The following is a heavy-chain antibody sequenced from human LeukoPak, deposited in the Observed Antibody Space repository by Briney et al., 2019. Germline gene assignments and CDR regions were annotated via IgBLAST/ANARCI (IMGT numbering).Heavy chain of an antibody. CDR1: GFTFSSYG. Sequence: GGSLRLSCAASGFTFSSYGMHWVRQATGKGLEWVSAIGTAGDTYYPGSVKGRFTISRENAKNSLYLQMNSLRAGDTAVYYCARGSSVTSSYYYGMDVWGQGTTVTVSS. CDR3: ARGSSVTSSYYYGMDV. J-gene: IGHJ6*02. V-gene: IGHV3-13*01. CDR2: IGTAGDT. D-gene: IGHD4-17*01.